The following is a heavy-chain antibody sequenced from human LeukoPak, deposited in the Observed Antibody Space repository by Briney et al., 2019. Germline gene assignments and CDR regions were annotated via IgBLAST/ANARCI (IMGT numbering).Heavy chain of an antibody. Sequence: SETLSLTCTVSGGSISSGDNYWNWIRQPPGKGLEWIGYIYYSGSTYSNPSLKSRVTISVDTSKNQFSLRLSSVTAADTAVYYCATYNRDVWGRLDHWGQGTLVTVSS. V-gene: IGHV4-30-4*01. CDR1: GGSISSGDNY. CDR3: ATYNRDVWGRLDH. J-gene: IGHJ4*02. D-gene: IGHD3-16*01. CDR2: IYYSGST.